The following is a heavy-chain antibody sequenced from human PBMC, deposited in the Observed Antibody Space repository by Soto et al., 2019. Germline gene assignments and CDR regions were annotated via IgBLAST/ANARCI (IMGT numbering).Heavy chain of an antibody. D-gene: IGHD3-16*01. CDR1: GFTFSSYA. J-gene: IGHJ6*02. Sequence: VGSLRLSCAAPGFTFSSYAMHWVRQAPGKGLEWVAVISYDGSNKYYADSVKGRFTISRDNSKNTLYLQMNSLRAEDTAVYYCARDPFMITFGGVIRPKNYYYGMDVWGQGTTVTVS. CDR2: ISYDGSNK. V-gene: IGHV3-30-3*01. CDR3: ARDPFMITFGGVIRPKNYYYGMDV.